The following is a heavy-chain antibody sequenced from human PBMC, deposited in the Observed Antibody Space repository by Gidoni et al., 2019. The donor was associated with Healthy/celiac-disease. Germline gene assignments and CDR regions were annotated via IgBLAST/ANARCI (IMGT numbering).Heavy chain of an antibody. V-gene: IGHV3-48*02. J-gene: IGHJ4*02. CDR3: ARGWYSSGWYSGRYFDY. D-gene: IGHD6-19*01. CDR2: ISSSSSTI. Sequence: EVQLVESGGGLVQPGGSMRLSCAASGFTFSSYSMNWVRPAPGKGLEWVSYISSSSSTIYYADSVKVRFTISRDNAKNSLYLQMNSLRDEDTAVYYCARGWYSSGWYSGRYFDYWGQGTLVTVSS. CDR1: GFTFSSYS.